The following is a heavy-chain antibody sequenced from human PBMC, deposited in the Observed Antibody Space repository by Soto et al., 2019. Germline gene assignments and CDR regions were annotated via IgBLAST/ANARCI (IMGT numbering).Heavy chain of an antibody. CDR2: IYYSGST. CDR1: GGSISSSSYY. Sequence: SETLSLTCTVSGGSISSSSYYWGWIRQPPGKGLEWIGSIYYSGSTYYNPSLKSRVTISVDTSKNQFSLKLSSVTAADTAVYYCARQIVGDYGDYLREVYYYYYMDVWGKGTTVTVSS. CDR3: ARQIVGDYGDYLREVYYYYYMDV. J-gene: IGHJ6*03. D-gene: IGHD4-17*01. V-gene: IGHV4-39*01.